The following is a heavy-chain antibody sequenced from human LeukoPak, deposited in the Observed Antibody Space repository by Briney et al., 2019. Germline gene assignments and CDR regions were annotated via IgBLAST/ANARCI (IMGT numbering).Heavy chain of an antibody. Sequence: ASVKVSCKASGYTFTSYDTNWVRQATGQGLEWMGWMNPNSGHTGYAQKFQGRVTMTRNTSISTAYMELRSLRSDDTAVYYCAREPVYGGNIRPDYWGQGTLVTVSS. J-gene: IGHJ4*02. V-gene: IGHV1-8*01. D-gene: IGHD4-23*01. CDR1: GYTFTSYD. CDR3: AREPVYGGNIRPDY. CDR2: MNPNSGHT.